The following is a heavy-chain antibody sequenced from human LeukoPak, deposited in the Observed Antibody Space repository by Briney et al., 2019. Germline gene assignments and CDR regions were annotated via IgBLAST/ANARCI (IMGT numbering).Heavy chain of an antibody. CDR3: AKDLQPWLYWFDP. J-gene: IGHJ5*02. Sequence: GGTLRLSCAASGFIFSSYGMSWVRQPPGKGLEWVSTISSGGDSPYYADSVKGRSTISRDNSKNTLYLQMNSLRADDTAVYYCAKDLQPWLYWFDPWGQGTLVTVSS. CDR2: ISSGGDSP. V-gene: IGHV3-23*01. CDR1: GFIFSSYG. D-gene: IGHD5-12*01.